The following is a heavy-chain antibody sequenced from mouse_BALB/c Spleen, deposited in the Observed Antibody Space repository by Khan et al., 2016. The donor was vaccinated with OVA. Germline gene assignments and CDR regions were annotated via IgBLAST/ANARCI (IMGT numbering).Heavy chain of an antibody. CDR3: AKFTPDYYSMDY. CDR2: IWGDGST. D-gene: IGHD1-1*01. CDR1: GFSLTSHG. Sequence: QVQLKQSGPGLVAPSQSLSITCTVSGFSLTSHGVSWVRQSPGKGLEWLGVIWGDGSTNYHSTLISRLIISKDNSKSQVFLKLTGLQTDDTATYYCAKFTPDYYSMDYWGQGTSVTVSS. J-gene: IGHJ4*01. V-gene: IGHV2-3*01.